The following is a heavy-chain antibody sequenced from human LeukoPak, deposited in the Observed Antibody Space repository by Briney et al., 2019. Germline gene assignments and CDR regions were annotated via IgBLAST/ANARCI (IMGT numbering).Heavy chain of an antibody. CDR1: GFTFSSYA. J-gene: IGHJ4*02. CDR3: AKDLTEAGNMVRTTHMGY. V-gene: IGHV3-23*01. D-gene: IGHD3-10*01. CDR2: IRGSGGST. Sequence: AGGSLRLSCAASGFTFSSYAMSWVRQAPGKGLEWVSAIRGSGGSTYYADSVKGRFTISRDNSKNTLYLQMNSLRAEDTAVYYCAKDLTEAGNMVRTTHMGYWGQGTLVTVSS.